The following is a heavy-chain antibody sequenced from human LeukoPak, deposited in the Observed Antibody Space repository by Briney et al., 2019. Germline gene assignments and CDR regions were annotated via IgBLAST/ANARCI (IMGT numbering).Heavy chain of an antibody. CDR2: ISGSGGST. CDR3: AKRRGYSGSPDAFDI. CDR1: GFTFSSYA. D-gene: IGHD1-26*01. Sequence: PGGSLRLSCAASGFTFSSYAMSWVRQAPGKELEWVSAISGSGGSTYYADSVKGRFTISRDNSKNTLYLQMNSLRAENTAVYYCAKRRGYSGSPDAFDIWGQGTMVTVSS. V-gene: IGHV3-23*01. J-gene: IGHJ3*02.